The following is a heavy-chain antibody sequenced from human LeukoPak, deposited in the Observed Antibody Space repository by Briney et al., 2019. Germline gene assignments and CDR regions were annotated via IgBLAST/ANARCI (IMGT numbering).Heavy chain of an antibody. Sequence: SETLSLTCTVSGGSISSSSYYWGWIRQPPGKGLEWIGSIYYSGSTYYNPSLKSRVTISVDTSKNQFSLKLSSVTAANTAVYYCARHPAIGGWYRAWGQGTLVTVSS. J-gene: IGHJ5*02. CDR3: ARHPAIGGWYRA. CDR1: GGSISSSSYY. V-gene: IGHV4-39*01. D-gene: IGHD6-19*01. CDR2: IYYSGST.